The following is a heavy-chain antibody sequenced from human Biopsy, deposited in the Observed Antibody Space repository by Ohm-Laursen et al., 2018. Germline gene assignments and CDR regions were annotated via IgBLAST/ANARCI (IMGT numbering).Heavy chain of an antibody. J-gene: IGHJ6*02. CDR3: ARDSGILNYGNFKYYHYYGMDV. V-gene: IGHV4-59*01. CDR1: GVYISDYY. Sequence: GTLSLTCCVSGVYISDYYWSWIRQPPGRGLEWVGSIYYSGSTNYNPSLQSRVSISVDTSRNQVSLTLSSVTAADTAVYYCARDSGILNYGNFKYYHYYGMDVWGQGTKVTVSS. D-gene: IGHD4-11*01. CDR2: IYYSGST.